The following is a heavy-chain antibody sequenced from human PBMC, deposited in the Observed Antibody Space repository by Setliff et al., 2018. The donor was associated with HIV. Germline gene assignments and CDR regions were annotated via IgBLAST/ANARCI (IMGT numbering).Heavy chain of an antibody. CDR2: IYISGST. J-gene: IGHJ6*03. CDR1: GGSISSYY. CDR3: ARVSSTYWYSIFRNYYYHMDV. D-gene: IGHD2-8*02. V-gene: IGHV4-4*07. Sequence: SETLSLTCTVSGGSISSYYWSWIRQPAGKGLEWIGHIYISGSTNYNPSSNSRVTMSVDTSKNQFSLRLSSVTAADTAVYYCARVSSTYWYSIFRNYYYHMDVWGKGTTVTVSS.